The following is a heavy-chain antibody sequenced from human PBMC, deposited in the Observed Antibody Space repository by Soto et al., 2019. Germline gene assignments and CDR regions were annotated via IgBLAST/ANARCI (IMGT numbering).Heavy chain of an antibody. D-gene: IGHD6-25*01. CDR2: IYHSVST. V-gene: IGHV4-38-2*01. Sequence: SETLALTCAVSGYSISSGYYWCWIRQPPGKGLEWIGSIYHSVSTYYNPSLKSRVTISVYTSKNQFSLKLSSVTAADTAVYYCARCRDCRLKEHQLGYYYGMGVWGQGTTVTVSS. J-gene: IGHJ6*02. CDR1: GYSISSGYY. CDR3: ARCRDCRLKEHQLGYYYGMGV.